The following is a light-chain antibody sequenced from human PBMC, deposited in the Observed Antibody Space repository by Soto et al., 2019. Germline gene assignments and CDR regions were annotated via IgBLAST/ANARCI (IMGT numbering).Light chain of an antibody. J-gene: IGLJ1*01. CDR1: SSDVGGYNY. V-gene: IGLV2-14*01. CDR2: DVS. Sequence: QSVLTQPASVSGSPGQSITISCTGTSSDVGGYNYVSWYQQYPGKAPKLMIYDVSNRPSGVSNRFSGSKSGNTASLTISGLQAEDEADYYCSSYTTSNTRQIVFGTGTKVTVL. CDR3: SSYTTSNTRQIV.